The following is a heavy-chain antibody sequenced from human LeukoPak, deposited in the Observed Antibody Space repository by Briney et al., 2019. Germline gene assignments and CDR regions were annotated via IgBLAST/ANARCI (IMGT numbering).Heavy chain of an antibody. D-gene: IGHD4-17*01. V-gene: IGHV3-23*01. Sequence: GGSLILSCAASGFIFSNYAMTWVRQAPGKGLEYVSTINAVDADTYYADSVKGRFTVSRDNSENTLYLQMNSLRAEDTAVYYCAKESLDKYGPPGDYWGQGTLVTVSS. CDR2: INAVDADT. CDR3: AKESLDKYGPPGDY. CDR1: GFIFSNYA. J-gene: IGHJ4*02.